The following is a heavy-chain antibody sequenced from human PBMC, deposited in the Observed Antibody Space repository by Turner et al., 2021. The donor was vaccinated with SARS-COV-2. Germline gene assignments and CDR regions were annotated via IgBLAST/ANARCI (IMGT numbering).Heavy chain of an antibody. Sequence: QVQLVQSGAEVKKPGSSAKVSCKASGGTFSTYAIPWVRQAPGKGRGVQGGILPIFGTANYAQKFQGRVTITADKSTSTAYMELSSLRSEDTAVYYCARDRHYDSSGYWEQSWGQGTLVTVSS. J-gene: IGHJ4*02. V-gene: IGHV1-69*06. CDR1: GGTFSTYA. CDR2: ILPIFGTA. D-gene: IGHD3-22*01. CDR3: ARDRHYDSSGYWEQS.